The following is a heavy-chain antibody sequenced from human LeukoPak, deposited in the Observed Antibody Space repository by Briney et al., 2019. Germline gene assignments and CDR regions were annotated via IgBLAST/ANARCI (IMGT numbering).Heavy chain of an antibody. J-gene: IGHJ6*02. V-gene: IGHV3-15*01. CDR3: ARAPFRFDCSSTSCYTLVVDYYYGMDV. CDR2: IKSKTDGGTT. Sequence: TGGSLRLSCAASGFTFSNAWMSWVRQAPGKGLEWVGRIKSKTDGGTTDYAAPVKGRFTISRDDSKNTLYLQMNSLKTEDTAVYYCARAPFRFDCSSTSCYTLVVDYYYGMDVWGQGTTVTVSS. D-gene: IGHD2-2*02. CDR1: GFTFSNAW.